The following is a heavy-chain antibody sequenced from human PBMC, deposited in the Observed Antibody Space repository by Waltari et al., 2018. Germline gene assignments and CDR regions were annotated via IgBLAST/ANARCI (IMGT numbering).Heavy chain of an antibody. J-gene: IGHJ3*02. D-gene: IGHD3-16*01. Sequence: QVQLQQWGAGLLKPSETLSLTCAVYGGSFSGYYWSWIRQPPGKGLEWIGEINHSGSTNSNPSLKSRVTISVDTSKNQFSLKLSSVTAADTAVYYCARGGGGRWEPRGSPIAFDIWGQGTMVTVSS. V-gene: IGHV4-34*01. CDR2: INHSGST. CDR1: GGSFSGYY. CDR3: ARGGGGRWEPRGSPIAFDI.